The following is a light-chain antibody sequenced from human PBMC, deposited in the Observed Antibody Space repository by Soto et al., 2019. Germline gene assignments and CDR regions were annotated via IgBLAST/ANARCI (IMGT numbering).Light chain of an antibody. Sequence: QSVLTQPPSVSGAPGQRVTISCTGSSSNIGAGRDVHWYQQLPGTAPRLLIYGNNNRPSGVPDRFSASKSGTSASLAITGLQAEDEADCYCQSFDSSLSAYVFGTGTKLTVL. J-gene: IGLJ1*01. CDR1: SSNIGAGRD. CDR3: QSFDSSLSAYV. V-gene: IGLV1-40*01. CDR2: GNN.